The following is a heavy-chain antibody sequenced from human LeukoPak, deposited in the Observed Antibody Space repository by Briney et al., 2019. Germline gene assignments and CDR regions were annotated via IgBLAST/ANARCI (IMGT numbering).Heavy chain of an antibody. D-gene: IGHD3-16*01. J-gene: IGHJ3*02. Sequence: GESLKISSKGSANSSTNYWIAWVRQMPGKGLEWMGIIYPDDSDTRYSPSFQGQVTISADKSISTAYLQWSSLKASDTAMYYCARIWLRALDIWGQGKMVTVSS. CDR3: ARIWLRALDI. V-gene: IGHV5-51*01. CDR1: ANSSTNYW. CDR2: IYPDDSDT.